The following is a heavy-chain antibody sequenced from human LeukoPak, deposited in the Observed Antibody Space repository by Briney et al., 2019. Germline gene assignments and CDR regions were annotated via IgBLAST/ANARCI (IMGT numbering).Heavy chain of an antibody. CDR3: ARGHSSGRYDAFDI. D-gene: IGHD6-19*01. CDR2: ISSSGSTI. Sequence: GGSLRLSCTASGFTFSSYEMNWVRQAPGKGLEWVSYISSSGSTIYYADSVKGRFTISRDNAKNSLYLQMNSLRAEDTAVYYCARGHSSGRYDAFDIWGQGTMVTVSS. V-gene: IGHV3-48*03. CDR1: GFTFSSYE. J-gene: IGHJ3*02.